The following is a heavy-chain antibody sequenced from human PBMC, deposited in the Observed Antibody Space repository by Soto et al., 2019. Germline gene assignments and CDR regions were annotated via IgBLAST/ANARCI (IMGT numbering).Heavy chain of an antibody. J-gene: IGHJ6*03. CDR2: IYYSGST. Sequence: QLQLQESGPGLVKPSETLSRTCTVSGGSISSSSYYWGWIHQPPGKGLEWIGSIYYSGSTYYNPSLKSRVTISVDTSKNQFSLKLSSVTAADTDVYYCARGMPETGIYYYYYYMDVWGKGTTVTVSS. CDR3: ARGMPETGIYYYYYYMDV. D-gene: IGHD7-27*01. V-gene: IGHV4-39*01. CDR1: GGSISSSSYY.